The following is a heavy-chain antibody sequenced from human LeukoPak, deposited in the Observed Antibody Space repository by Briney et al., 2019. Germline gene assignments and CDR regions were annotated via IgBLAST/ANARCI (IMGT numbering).Heavy chain of an antibody. D-gene: IGHD1-1*01. CDR1: GGSISSGSYY. V-gene: IGHV4-61*02. CDR2: VYISGST. Sequence: PSETLSLTCTVSGGSISSGSYYWTWIRQPAGKGLEWIGRVYISGSTNYNPSLRSRVTISVDTSKNHFSLKLTSVTAADTAVYYCARGLEWGDGFDIWGQGTMVTVS. J-gene: IGHJ3*02. CDR3: ARGLEWGDGFDI.